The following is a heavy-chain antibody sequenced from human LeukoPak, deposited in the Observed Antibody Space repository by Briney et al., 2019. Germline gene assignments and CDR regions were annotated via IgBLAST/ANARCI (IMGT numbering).Heavy chain of an antibody. J-gene: IGHJ3*02. Sequence: GGSLRLSCAASGFTFSSYAMSWVRQAPGKGLEWVSAISCSGGSTYYADSVKGRFTISRDNSKNTLYLQMNSLRAEDTAVYYCAKDDYYYDSSGYYLGDAFDIWGQGTMVTVSS. D-gene: IGHD3-22*01. CDR3: AKDDYYYDSSGYYLGDAFDI. V-gene: IGHV3-23*01. CDR1: GFTFSSYA. CDR2: ISCSGGST.